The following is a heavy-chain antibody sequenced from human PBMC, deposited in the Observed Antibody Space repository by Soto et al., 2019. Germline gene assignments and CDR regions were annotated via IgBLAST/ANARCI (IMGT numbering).Heavy chain of an antibody. CDR2: INHSGST. V-gene: IGHV4-34*01. J-gene: IGHJ6*03. Sequence: QVKLQQWGAGLLKPSETLSLTCAVYGGSFSGYYWSWIRQPPGKGLEWIGEINHSGSTNYNPSLKSRVTISVDTSKNQFSLKLSSVTAADTAVYYCARLVSYYMDVWGKGTTVTVSS. D-gene: IGHD3-9*01. CDR1: GGSFSGYY. CDR3: ARLVSYYMDV.